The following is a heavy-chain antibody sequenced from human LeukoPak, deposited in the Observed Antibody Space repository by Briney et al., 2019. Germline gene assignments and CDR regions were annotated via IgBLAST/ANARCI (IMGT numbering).Heavy chain of an antibody. Sequence: PGGSLRLSCAASGFTFSNYAMTWVRQAPGKGLEWVSYISSSGSTIYYADSVKGRFTISRDNAKNSLYLQMNSLRAEDTAVYYCAELGITMIGGVWGKGTTVTISS. CDR1: GFTFSNYA. D-gene: IGHD3-10*02. J-gene: IGHJ6*04. CDR2: ISSSGSTI. CDR3: AELGITMIGGV. V-gene: IGHV3-48*03.